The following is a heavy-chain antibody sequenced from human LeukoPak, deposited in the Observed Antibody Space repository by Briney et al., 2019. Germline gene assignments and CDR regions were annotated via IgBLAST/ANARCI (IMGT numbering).Heavy chain of an antibody. D-gene: IGHD3-9*01. J-gene: IGHJ4*02. Sequence: ASVSVSCKASGYTFTSYYMHWVRQAPGQGLEWMGIINPSGGSTSYAQKFQGRVTMTRDTSTSTVYMELSSLRSEDTAVYYCARDKNGLRYFDWLLNSYYFDYWGQGTLVTVSS. V-gene: IGHV1-46*01. CDR3: ARDKNGLRYFDWLLNSYYFDY. CDR1: GYTFTSYY. CDR2: INPSGGST.